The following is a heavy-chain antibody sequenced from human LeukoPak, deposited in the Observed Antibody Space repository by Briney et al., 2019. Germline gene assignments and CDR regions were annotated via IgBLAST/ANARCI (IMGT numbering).Heavy chain of an antibody. V-gene: IGHV3-21*01. J-gene: IGHJ4*02. CDR3: ARDRGDRYYYDSSGYPDY. D-gene: IGHD3-22*01. Sequence: GGSLRLSCAASGFTISDHYMDWVRQAPGKGLEWVSSISSSSSYIYYADSVKGRFTISRDNAKNSLYLQMNSLRAEDTAVYYCARDRGDRYYYDSSGYPDYWGQGTLVTVSS. CDR2: ISSSSSYI. CDR1: GFTISDHY.